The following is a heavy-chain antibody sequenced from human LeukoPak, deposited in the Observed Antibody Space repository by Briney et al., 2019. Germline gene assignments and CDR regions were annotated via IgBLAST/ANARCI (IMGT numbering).Heavy chain of an antibody. CDR3: ARNSSLTTLKGGWFDP. CDR2: IYHSGYA. Sequence: SETLSLTCAVSGYSINSGYSWTWLRQRPGKGLEWIGNIYHSGYAYYNPSLKSRVTISLDASKNQFSLRLSSVTAADTAVYYCARNSSLTTLKGGWFDPWGQGTLITVSS. V-gene: IGHV4-38-2*01. D-gene: IGHD4-11*01. CDR1: GYSINSGYS. J-gene: IGHJ5*02.